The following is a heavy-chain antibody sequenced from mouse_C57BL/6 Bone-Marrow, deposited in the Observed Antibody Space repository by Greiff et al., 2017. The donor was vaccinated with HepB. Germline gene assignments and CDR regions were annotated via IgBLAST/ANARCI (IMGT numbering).Heavy chain of an antibody. CDR3: ARGGVRSYAMDY. V-gene: IGHV1-63*01. CDR1: GYTFTNYW. J-gene: IGHJ4*01. D-gene: IGHD2-14*01. CDR2: IYPGGGYT. Sequence: LVESGAELVRPGTSVKMSCKASGYTFTNYWIGWAKQRPGHGLEWIGDIYPGGGYTNYNEKFKGKATLTAEKSSSTAYMQFSSLTSEDSAIYYCARGGVRSYAMDYWGQGTSVTVSS.